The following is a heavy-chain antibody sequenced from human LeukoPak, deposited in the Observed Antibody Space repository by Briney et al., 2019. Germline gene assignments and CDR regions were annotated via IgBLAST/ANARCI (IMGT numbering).Heavy chain of an antibody. CDR1: GYTFTSYG. V-gene: IGHV1-18*01. CDR2: ISAYNGNT. J-gene: IGHJ6*03. Sequence: ASVKVSCKASGYTFTSYGITWVRQAPGQGLEWMGWISAYNGNTKYAQTLQGRVTMTTDTSTSTAYMELRSLRSDDTAVYYCARVLRRRMAAAGTAYSYYMDVWGTGTTVTVSS. D-gene: IGHD6-13*01. CDR3: ARVLRRRMAAAGTAYSYYMDV.